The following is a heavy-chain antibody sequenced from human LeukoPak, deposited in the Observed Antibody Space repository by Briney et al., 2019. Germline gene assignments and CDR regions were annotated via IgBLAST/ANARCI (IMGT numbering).Heavy chain of an antibody. V-gene: IGHV3-9*01. J-gene: IGHJ3*02. CDR2: ISWNSGSI. D-gene: IGHD4-23*01. CDR1: GLTFDDYA. Sequence: GWSLRLSCAGSGLTFDDYAMHGVRQAAGRGLAWVSGISWNSGSIGYADSVKGRFTISRDNAKNSLYLQMNSLRAEDTALYYCANDISPGVTTLGAFDIWGQGKMVTVSS. CDR3: ANDISPGVTTLGAFDI.